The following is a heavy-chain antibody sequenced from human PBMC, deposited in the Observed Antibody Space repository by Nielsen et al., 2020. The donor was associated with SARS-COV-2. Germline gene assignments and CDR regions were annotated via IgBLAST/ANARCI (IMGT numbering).Heavy chain of an antibody. D-gene: IGHD3-10*01. CDR2: SSGSGGTI. CDR3: ARVGPKGWFGDLTHLNYGMDV. V-gene: IGHV3-48*03. J-gene: IGHJ6*02. Sequence: GGSLRLSCAASGFTFSSYEMNWVRQAPGRGLEWLSYSSGSGGTIYYADSVKGRFTISRDNAKNSLYLQMNSLRAEDTAVYYCARVGPKGWFGDLTHLNYGMDVWGQGTTVTVSS. CDR1: GFTFSSYE.